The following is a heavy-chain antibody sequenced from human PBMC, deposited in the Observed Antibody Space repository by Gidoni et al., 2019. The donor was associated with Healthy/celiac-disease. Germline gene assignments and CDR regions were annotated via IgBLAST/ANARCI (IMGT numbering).Heavy chain of an antibody. CDR1: GFTFRSYA. CDR3: ARGLGSGWYESFQH. D-gene: IGHD6-19*01. Sequence: QVQLVESGGGVVQPGRSLRLSCAASGFTFRSYAMHWVRQAPGKGLEWVAVISYDGSNKYYADSVKGRFTISRDNSKNTLYLQMNSLRAEDTAVYYCARGLGSGWYESFQHWGQGTLVTVSS. J-gene: IGHJ1*01. V-gene: IGHV3-30*01. CDR2: ISYDGSNK.